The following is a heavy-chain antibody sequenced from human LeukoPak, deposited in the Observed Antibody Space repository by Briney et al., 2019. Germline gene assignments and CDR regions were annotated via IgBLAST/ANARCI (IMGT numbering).Heavy chain of an antibody. CDR2: IYHSGST. J-gene: IGHJ4*02. V-gene: IGHV4-30-2*01. Sequence: PSETLSLTCTVSGGSISSGGYYWSWIRQPSGKDLEWIGYIYHSGSTYYNPSLKSRVTISVDRSKNQFSLKLSSVTAADTAVYYCARYRIAVAGTDYWGQGTLVTVSS. CDR1: GGSISSGGYY. CDR3: ARYRIAVAGTDY. D-gene: IGHD6-19*01.